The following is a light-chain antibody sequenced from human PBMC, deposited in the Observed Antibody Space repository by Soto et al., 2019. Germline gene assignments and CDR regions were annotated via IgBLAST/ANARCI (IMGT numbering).Light chain of an antibody. Sequence: EIVLTQSPATLSLSPGERATLSCRASQSISTYLAWYQQKPGQTPRLLIYDAFHRAPGIPARFSGSGSGTDYTLSITSIESEDSAVYYCKERSTVVTFGGGTKVEI. J-gene: IGKJ4*01. CDR2: DAF. V-gene: IGKV3-11*01. CDR1: QSISTY. CDR3: KERSTVVT.